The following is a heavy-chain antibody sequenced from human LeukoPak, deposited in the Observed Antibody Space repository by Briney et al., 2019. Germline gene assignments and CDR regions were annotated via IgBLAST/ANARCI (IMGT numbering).Heavy chain of an antibody. D-gene: IGHD6-19*01. CDR1: GGSISSYY. V-gene: IGHV4-59*08. CDR3: ARQQGYSSGWFDY. CDR2: IYYSGST. Sequence: SETLSLTCTVSGGSISSYYWSWIRQPPGKRLEWIGYIYYSGSTNYNPSLKSRVTISVDTSKNQFSLKLSSVTAADTAVYYCARQQGYSSGWFDYWGQGTLVTVSS. J-gene: IGHJ4*02.